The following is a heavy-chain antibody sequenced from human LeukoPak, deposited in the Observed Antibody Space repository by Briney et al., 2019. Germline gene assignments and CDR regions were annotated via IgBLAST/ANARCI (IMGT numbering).Heavy chain of an antibody. CDR3: AREMDGYKSYAFDI. V-gene: IGHV3-21*01. D-gene: IGHD5-24*01. CDR1: GFTFSSYS. J-gene: IGHJ3*02. CDR2: ISSSSSYI. Sequence: GGSLRLSCAASGFTFSSYSMNWVRQAPGKRLEWVSSISSSSSYIYYADSVKGRFTISRDNAKNSLYLQMNSLRAEDTAVYYCAREMDGYKSYAFDIWGQGTMVTVSS.